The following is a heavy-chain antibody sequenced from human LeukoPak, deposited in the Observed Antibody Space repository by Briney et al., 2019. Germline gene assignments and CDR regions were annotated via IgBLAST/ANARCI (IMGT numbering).Heavy chain of an antibody. D-gene: IGHD2-8*01. CDR3: ARDTHPDYCTNGVCPPDHYYGMDV. CDR2: IIPILGIA. Sequence: GASVKVSCKASGGTFSSYAISWVRQAPGQGLEWMGRIIPILGIANYAQKFQGRVTITADKSTSTAYMELSSLRSEDTAVYYCARDTHPDYCTNGVCPPDHYYGMDVWGQGTTVTVSS. CDR1: GGTFSSYA. V-gene: IGHV1-69*04. J-gene: IGHJ6*02.